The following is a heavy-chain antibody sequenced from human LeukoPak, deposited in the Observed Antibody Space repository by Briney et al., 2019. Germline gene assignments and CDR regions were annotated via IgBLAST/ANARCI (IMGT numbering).Heavy chain of an antibody. CDR2: ISYDGSNK. CDR3: AREFSAGIGARPAGFDP. V-gene: IGHV3-30*04. CDR1: GFTFSSYG. D-gene: IGHD6-6*01. Sequence: PGGSLRLSCAASGFTFSSYGMHWVRQAPGKGLEWVAIISYDGSNKYYVDSVKGRFTISRDNSKKTLYLQMNSLRAEDTAVYYCAREFSAGIGARPAGFDPWGQGTLVTVSS. J-gene: IGHJ5*02.